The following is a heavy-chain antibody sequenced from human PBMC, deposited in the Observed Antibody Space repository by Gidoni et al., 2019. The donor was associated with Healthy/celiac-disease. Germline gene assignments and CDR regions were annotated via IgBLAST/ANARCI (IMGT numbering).Heavy chain of an antibody. Sequence: EVQLVESGGGLVKPGGSLRLSCAASGFTFSNAWMSWVRQAPGKGLEWVGRIKSKTDGGTTDYAAPVKGRFTISRDDSKNTLYLQMNSLKTEDTAVYYCTTEGWAGTALDFDYWGQGTLVTVSS. J-gene: IGHJ4*02. D-gene: IGHD1-1*01. CDR2: IKSKTDGGTT. CDR1: GFTFSNAW. CDR3: TTEGWAGTALDFDY. V-gene: IGHV3-15*01.